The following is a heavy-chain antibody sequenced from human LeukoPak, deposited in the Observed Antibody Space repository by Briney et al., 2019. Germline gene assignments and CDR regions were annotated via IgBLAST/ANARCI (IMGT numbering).Heavy chain of an antibody. V-gene: IGHV3-30*04. CDR1: GFTFSSYV. CDR2: ISYDGSNE. CDR3: AELGITMIGGV. D-gene: IGHD3-10*02. Sequence: GGTLRLSCAASGFTFSSYVIHWGRNAPGKGLERVAIISYDGSNEYYADSAKSRFTIFRDNAKNSLYLQMNSLRAEDTAVYYCAELGITMIGGVWGKGTTVTISS. J-gene: IGHJ6*04.